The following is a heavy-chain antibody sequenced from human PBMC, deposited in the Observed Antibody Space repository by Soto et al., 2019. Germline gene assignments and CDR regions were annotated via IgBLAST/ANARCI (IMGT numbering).Heavy chain of an antibody. CDR2: IYQTGNT. V-gene: IGHV4-4*02. CDR1: GVSLTTNNW. CDR3: ARGGYCSGGSCSGWFDS. D-gene: IGHD2-15*01. J-gene: IGHJ5*01. Sequence: QVQLQESGPGLVKPSETLSLTCAVSGVSLTTNNWWTWVRQAPGKGLEWVGEIYQTGNTNYNPSLNSRVIASLAKSKHQFFLELTSVTAADTAIYYCARGGYCSGGSCSGWFDSWGQGTLVTVSS.